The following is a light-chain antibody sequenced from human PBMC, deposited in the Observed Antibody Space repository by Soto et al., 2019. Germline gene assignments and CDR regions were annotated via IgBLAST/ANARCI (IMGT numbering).Light chain of an antibody. V-gene: IGLV3-1*01. CDR1: KLGDKY. J-gene: IGLJ1*01. CDR3: QAWDSSTDYV. CDR2: QDS. Sequence: SYELTQPPSVSVSPGQTASITCSGDKLGDKYACWYQQKPGQSPVLVIYQDSKRPSGIPERFSGSNSGNTATLTICGTQAMDEADYYCQAWDSSTDYVFGTGTKLTVL.